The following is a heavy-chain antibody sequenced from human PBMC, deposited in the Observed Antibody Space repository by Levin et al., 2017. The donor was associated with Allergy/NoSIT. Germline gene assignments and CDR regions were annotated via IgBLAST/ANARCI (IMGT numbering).Heavy chain of an antibody. V-gene: IGHV3-23*01. CDR3: AKGRGYCSGGTCYYPNDAFDL. CDR2: VLSLCRPP. Sequence: LSFSSSLFTFSIFAFIWVRQAPWPFLSFFSFVLSLCRPPASADSVKGPFTISRDNSKNTLYLQMNSLRAEDTAVFYCAKGRGYCSGGTCYYPNDAFDLWGQGTMVTVSS. CDR1: LFTFSIFA. J-gene: IGHJ3*01. D-gene: IGHD2-15*01.